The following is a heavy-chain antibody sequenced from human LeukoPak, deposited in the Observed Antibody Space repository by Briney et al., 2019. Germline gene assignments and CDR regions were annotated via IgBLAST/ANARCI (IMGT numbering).Heavy chain of an antibody. V-gene: IGHV4-39*01. Sequence: SETLSLTCTVSGGSISSSSYYWGWIRQPPGKGLEWIGSIYYSGSTYYNPSLKSRVTISVDTSKNQFSLKLSSVTAADTAVYYCARLKCISTTCPSRYVMDVWGQGTTVTVSS. J-gene: IGHJ6*02. D-gene: IGHD2-2*01. CDR1: GGSISSSSYY. CDR2: IYYSGST. CDR3: ARLKCISTTCPSRYVMDV.